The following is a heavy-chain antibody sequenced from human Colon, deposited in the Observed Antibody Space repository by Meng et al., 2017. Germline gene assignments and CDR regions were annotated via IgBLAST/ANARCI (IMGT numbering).Heavy chain of an antibody. J-gene: IGHJ4*02. CDR3: AREMGRMRTTVTTFAY. CDR1: GYTFTSYY. CDR2: INPNSGGT. V-gene: IGHV1-2*06. Sequence: QLQLVQYGAEVQEPGASVKVSCKDSGYTFTSYYMHWVRQAPGQGLEWMGRINPNSGGTNYAQKFQGRVTMTRDTSISTAYMELSRLRSDDTAVYYCAREMGRMRTTVTTFAYWGQGTLVTVSS. D-gene: IGHD4-17*01.